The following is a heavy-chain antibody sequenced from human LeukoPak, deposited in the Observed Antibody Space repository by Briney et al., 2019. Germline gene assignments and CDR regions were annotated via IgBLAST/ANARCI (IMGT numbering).Heavy chain of an antibody. V-gene: IGHV4-38-2*02. CDR1: GYSISSGYY. CDR2: FYHSGST. J-gene: IGHJ4*02. Sequence: PWETLSLTCTVSGYSISSGYYWGWIRQPPGKGLEWIGSFYHSGSTYYNPSLKSRVSISVDTSKNQFSLRLNSVTAADTAVYYCAREATYHYDSRGFVDYWGQGTLVTVSS. CDR3: AREATYHYDSRGFVDY. D-gene: IGHD3-22*01.